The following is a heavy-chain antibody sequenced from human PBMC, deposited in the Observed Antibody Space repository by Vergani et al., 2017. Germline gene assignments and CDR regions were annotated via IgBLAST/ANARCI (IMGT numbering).Heavy chain of an antibody. D-gene: IGHD2-15*01. CDR2: ISSSSSYT. J-gene: IGHJ4*02. V-gene: IGHV3-11*05. CDR3: ARDNGQWDSCSGGSCYSDPEYYFDY. CDR1: GFTFSDYY. Sequence: QVQLVESGGGLVKPGGSLRLSCAASGFTFSDYYMSWIRQAPGKGLEWVSYISSSSSYTNYADSVKGRFTISRDNAKNSLYLQMNSLRAEDTAVYYCARDNGQWDSCSGGSCYSDPEYYFDYWGQGTLVTVSS.